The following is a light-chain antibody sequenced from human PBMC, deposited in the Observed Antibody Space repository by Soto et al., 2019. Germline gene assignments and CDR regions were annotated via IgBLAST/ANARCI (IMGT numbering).Light chain of an antibody. V-gene: IGKV1-39*01. Sequence: DIQMTQSPSSLSASVGDRVTITCRTSQSIRSYLSWYQQKPGKAPKLLIYAASSLQGGVPSRFSGSVSGTEFTLTVTGLQSEDFAIYYCQQYDSSPLTFGQGTKVEIK. J-gene: IGKJ1*01. CDR3: QQYDSSPLT. CDR2: AAS. CDR1: QSIRSY.